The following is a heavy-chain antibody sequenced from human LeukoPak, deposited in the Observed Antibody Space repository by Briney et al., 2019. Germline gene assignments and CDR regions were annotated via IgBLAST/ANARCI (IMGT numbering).Heavy chain of an antibody. J-gene: IGHJ6*02. V-gene: IGHV3-23*01. CDR3: ARDHGYETVYYYYGMDV. Sequence: GGSLRLSCTASGFTFSSYTMTWVRQAPGKGLKWVSTITTGDGNTYHADSVKGRFTISRDNSKNTLYLQMNSLRAEDTAVYYCARDHGYETVYYYYGMDVWGQGTTVTVSS. CDR2: ITTGDGNT. CDR1: GFTFSSYT. D-gene: IGHD5-24*01.